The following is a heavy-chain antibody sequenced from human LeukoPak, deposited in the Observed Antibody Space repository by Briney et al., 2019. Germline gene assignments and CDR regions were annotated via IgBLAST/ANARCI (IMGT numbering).Heavy chain of an antibody. Sequence: PGGSLRLSCAASGFSVSSNYMAWVRQAPGKGLEWVSVIYNGGSTKYGDSVKDRFTISRDNSRNTLHLQMSSLRVEDTAVYYCVKDSSSGSYFDYWGQGTLVTVSS. CDR1: GFSVSSNY. V-gene: IGHV3-66*01. CDR2: IYNGGST. D-gene: IGHD3-10*01. J-gene: IGHJ4*02. CDR3: VKDSSSGSYFDY.